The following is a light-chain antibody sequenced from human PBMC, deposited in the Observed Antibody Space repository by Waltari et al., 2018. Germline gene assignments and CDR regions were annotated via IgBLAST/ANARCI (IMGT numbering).Light chain of an antibody. Sequence: DIQMTQSPSSLSASVGDRVSITCRASQSISSYLNWYLQKPGKAPKLLIYAASSLQSGVPSRFSGSGSGTDCTLTISSLQPEDFATYFSQQSYSTPPTWTFGQGTKVEIK. V-gene: IGKV1-39*01. CDR3: QQSYSTPPTWT. CDR1: QSISSY. CDR2: AAS. J-gene: IGKJ1*01.